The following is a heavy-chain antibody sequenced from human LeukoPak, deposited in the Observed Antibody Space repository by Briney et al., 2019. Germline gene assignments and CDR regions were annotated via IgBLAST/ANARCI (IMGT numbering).Heavy chain of an antibody. D-gene: IGHD5-18*01. V-gene: IGHV4-4*07. CDR1: GGSISSYY. Sequence: SETLSLTCTVSGGSISSYYWSWIRQPAGKGLEWIGRIYTSGSTNYNPSLKSRVTISVDKSKNQFSRKLSSVTAADTAVYYCARDSSGYSYGYGGGLHFDYWGQGTLVTVSS. J-gene: IGHJ4*02. CDR3: ARDSSGYSYGYGGGLHFDY. CDR2: IYTSGST.